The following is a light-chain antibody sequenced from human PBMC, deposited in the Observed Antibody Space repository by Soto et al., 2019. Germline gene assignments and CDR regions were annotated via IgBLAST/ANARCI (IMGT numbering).Light chain of an antibody. J-gene: IGLJ1*01. Sequence: HSVLTQPPSGSGVQVEGRTISCTRSSSKIGAGYDVHWYQQLPGTAPKLLIYGNSNRPSGVPDRFSGSKSGTSASLAITGLQAEDEADYYCQSYDSSLSALYVFGTGTKVTVL. CDR3: QSYDSSLSALYV. CDR1: SSKIGAGYD. CDR2: GNS. V-gene: IGLV1-40*01.